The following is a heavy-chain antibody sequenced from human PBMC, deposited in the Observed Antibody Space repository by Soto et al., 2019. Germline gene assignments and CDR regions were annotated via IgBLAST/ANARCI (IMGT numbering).Heavy chain of an antibody. D-gene: IGHD3-10*01. Sequence: EVRLVDSGGGLVQPGGSLRLSCAASGFTLSRHWMHWVRQAPGKGLLWLSRISGDGSNTNNADSVKGRFTSSRDNPKNTLYLQMNSLRVEDTAVYFCARGGPYASGSSYFDYWGQGVLVTVSS. CDR3: ARGGPYASGSSYFDY. J-gene: IGHJ4*02. CDR2: ISGDGSNT. V-gene: IGHV3-74*01. CDR1: GFTLSRHW.